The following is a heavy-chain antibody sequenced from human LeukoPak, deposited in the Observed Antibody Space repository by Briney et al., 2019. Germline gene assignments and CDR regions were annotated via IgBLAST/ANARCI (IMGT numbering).Heavy chain of an antibody. CDR3: ASGTGHSSGWYGGSYYYSYGMDV. CDR1: GFTFSSYW. CDR2: INSDGSST. V-gene: IGHV3-74*03. D-gene: IGHD6-19*01. J-gene: IGHJ6*02. Sequence: GGSLRLSCAASGFTFSSYWMHWVRQAPGKGLVWVSRINSDGSSTAYADSVKGRFTISRDNTKNTLYLQMNSLRAEDTAVYYCASGTGHSSGWYGGSYYYSYGMDVWGQGTTVTVSS.